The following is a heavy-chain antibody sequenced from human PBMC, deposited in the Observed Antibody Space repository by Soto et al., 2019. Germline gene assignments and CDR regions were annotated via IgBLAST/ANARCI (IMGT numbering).Heavy chain of an antibody. D-gene: IGHD1-7*01. Sequence: EVQLVDSGGGLVQPGGSLRLSCAASEFTFRSYWMHWVRQSPGKGLVWVSRISGDGRRTNYADSVKGRFTISRDNAKNTVYLQIDSLIAEDTAVYYCARSLPGTYGAFDLWGQGTMVTVSS. V-gene: IGHV3-74*01. J-gene: IGHJ3*01. CDR3: ARSLPGTYGAFDL. CDR1: EFTFRSYW. CDR2: ISGDGRRT.